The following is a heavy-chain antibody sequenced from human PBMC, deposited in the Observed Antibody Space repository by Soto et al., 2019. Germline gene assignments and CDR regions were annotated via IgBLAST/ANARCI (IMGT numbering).Heavy chain of an antibody. D-gene: IGHD3-3*01. V-gene: IGHV1-69*18. CDR3: SRDCNCGSGRFWEGWVGGDGMDV. CDR2: IIPMSGTI. Sequence: HLEQSGAEVKKAGSSVKVSCKASGGTFNNYPITWVRQAPGQGLEWMGSIIPMSGTINHAQKFQGRVTISADESTGTAYMGLRGLRSDDTAVYYCSRDCNCGSGRFWEGWVGGDGMDVWGQGTTVTVAS. J-gene: IGHJ6*02. CDR1: GGTFNNYP.